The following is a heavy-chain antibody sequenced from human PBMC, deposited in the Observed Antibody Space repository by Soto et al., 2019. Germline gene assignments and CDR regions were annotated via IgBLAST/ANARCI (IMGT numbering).Heavy chain of an antibody. Sequence: LQLQESGPGLVKPSETLSLTCTVSSASISSSSYTWGWILQTPGKALEWIGSIYYSGTTYYTPSPNSRVTISADTSKTQFSLKVTSVTAADTAVYYCARLHGYCISSSCHGHYAMDVWGQGTTGTVSS. V-gene: IGHV4-39*01. J-gene: IGHJ6*02. CDR2: IYYSGTT. D-gene: IGHD2-2*01. CDR1: SASISSSSYT. CDR3: ARLHGYCISSSCHGHYAMDV.